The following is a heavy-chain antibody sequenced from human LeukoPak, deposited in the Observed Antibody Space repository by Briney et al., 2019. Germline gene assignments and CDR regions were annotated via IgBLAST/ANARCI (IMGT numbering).Heavy chain of an antibody. D-gene: IGHD3-22*01. CDR3: ARDLSSGMPGGFDY. CDR1: GFTFSSYA. Sequence: TGGSLRLSCAASGFTFSSYAVSWVRQAPGKGLEWVSAVSGSGGSTYYADSVEGRFTISRDNARNSLYLQMNSLRAEDTAVYFCARDLSSGMPGGFDYWGQGNLVTVSS. V-gene: IGHV3-23*01. J-gene: IGHJ4*02. CDR2: VSGSGGST.